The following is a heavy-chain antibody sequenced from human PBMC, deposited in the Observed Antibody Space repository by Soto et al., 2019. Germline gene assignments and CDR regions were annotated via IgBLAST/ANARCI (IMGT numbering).Heavy chain of an antibody. J-gene: IGHJ3*02. CDR1: GGSFSGYY. V-gene: IGHV4-34*01. CDR2: INHSGST. D-gene: IGHD3-10*01. CDR3: ARGPKERDRGHRDAFGI. Sequence: QVQLQQWGAGLLKPSETLSLTCAVYGGSFSGYYWSWIRQPPGKGLEWSGEINHSGSTNYNPSLKSRGTISVDTSKNQFSLKLSSVTAADTAVYYCARGPKERDRGHRDAFGIWGQGTMVTVSS.